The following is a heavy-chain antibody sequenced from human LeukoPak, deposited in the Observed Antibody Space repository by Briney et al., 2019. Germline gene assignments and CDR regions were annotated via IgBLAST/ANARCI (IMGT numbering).Heavy chain of an antibody. J-gene: IGHJ3*01. D-gene: IGHD6-13*01. CDR1: GGSISSYY. CDR3: ARISSSNWYNERGAFDV. CDR2: VYYTGST. V-gene: IGHV4-59*01. Sequence: PSETLSLTCTVSGGSISSYYWSWIRQPPGKGLEWIGFVYYTGSTSYSPSLKSRVTISVDTSKNQFSLKLRPVTAADTAVYYCARISSSNWYNERGAFDVWGQGTMVTVSS.